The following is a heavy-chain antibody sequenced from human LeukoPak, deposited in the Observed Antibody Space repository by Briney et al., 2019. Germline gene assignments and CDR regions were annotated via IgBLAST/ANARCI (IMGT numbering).Heavy chain of an antibody. D-gene: IGHD2-15*01. Sequence: PGGSLRLSCAASGFTFSSYGMNWVRQAPGKGLEWVAVISYDGGKNYYADSVKGRFTISRDNSKNTVYLQMNSLRHEDTAEYYCAKDVQSTPYYYYGMDVWGQGTTVTVSS. J-gene: IGHJ6*02. CDR3: AKDVQSTPYYYYGMDV. CDR2: ISYDGGKN. V-gene: IGHV3-30*18. CDR1: GFTFSSYG.